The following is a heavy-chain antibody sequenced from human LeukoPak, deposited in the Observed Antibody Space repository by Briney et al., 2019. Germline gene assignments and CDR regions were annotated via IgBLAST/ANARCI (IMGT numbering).Heavy chain of an antibody. V-gene: IGHV3-7*01. CDR1: GFIFSNAW. Sequence: GGSLRLSCAASGFIFSNAWMNWVRQAPGKGLEWVANIKQDGSEKYYVDSVKGRFTISRDNAKNSLYLQMNSLRAEDTAVYYCARDRHQYDFWSGYPLGAFDIWGQGTMVTVSS. CDR3: ARDRHQYDFWSGYPLGAFDI. D-gene: IGHD3-3*01. J-gene: IGHJ3*02. CDR2: IKQDGSEK.